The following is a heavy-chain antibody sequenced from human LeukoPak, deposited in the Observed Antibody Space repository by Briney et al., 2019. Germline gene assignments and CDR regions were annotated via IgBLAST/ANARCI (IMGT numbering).Heavy chain of an antibody. D-gene: IGHD6-13*01. CDR2: IYYSGST. V-gene: IGHV4-59*01. J-gene: IGHJ6*02. CDR1: GGSISSYY. Sequence: SETLSLTCIVSGGSISSYYWSWIRQPPGKGLEWIGYIYYSGSTNYNPSLKSRVTISVDTSKNQFSLKLSSVTAADTAVYYCARDTAAGSYYGMDVWGQGTTVTVSS. CDR3: ARDTAAGSYYGMDV.